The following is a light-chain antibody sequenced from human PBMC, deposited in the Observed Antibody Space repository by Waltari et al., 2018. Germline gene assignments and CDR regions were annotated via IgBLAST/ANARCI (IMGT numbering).Light chain of an antibody. CDR1: QSISSY. Sequence: DIQMTQSPSSLFASVGDRVTITCRASQSISSYLNWYHQKPGKAPKLLIYAASSLQSGVPSRFSGSGSGTDFTLTISSLQPEDFATYYCQQSYSTPPYTFGQGTKLEIK. J-gene: IGKJ2*01. V-gene: IGKV1-39*01. CDR2: AAS. CDR3: QQSYSTPPYT.